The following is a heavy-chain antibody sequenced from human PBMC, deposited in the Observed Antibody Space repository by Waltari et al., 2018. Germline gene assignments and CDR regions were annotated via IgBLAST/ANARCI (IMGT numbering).Heavy chain of an antibody. CDR3: ARESYYDSSGYYAHYYYYGMGV. Sequence: EVQLVESGGGLIQPGGSLRLSCAASGFTVSSNYMSWVRQAPGKGLEWVSVIYSGGSTYYADSVKGRFTISRDNSKNTLYLQMNSLRAEDTAVYYCARESYYDSSGYYAHYYYYGMGVWGQGTTVTVSS. CDR1: GFTVSSNY. CDR2: IYSGGST. V-gene: IGHV3-53*01. J-gene: IGHJ6*02. D-gene: IGHD3-22*01.